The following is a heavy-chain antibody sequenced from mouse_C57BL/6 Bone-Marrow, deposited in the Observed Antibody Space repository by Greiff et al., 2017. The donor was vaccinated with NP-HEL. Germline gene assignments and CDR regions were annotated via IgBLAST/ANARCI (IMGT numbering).Heavy chain of an antibody. CDR1: GYTFTSYW. J-gene: IGHJ2*01. V-gene: IGHV1-53*01. D-gene: IGHD2-2*01. Sequence: QVQLQQPGTELVKPGASVKLSCKASGYTFTSYWMHWVKQRPGQGLEWIGNINPSNGGTNYNEKFKIQSTLTVDKSSSTAYMQLSSLTSEDSAVYYCARGWVRRSYYFDYWGQGTTLTVSS. CDR3: ARGWVRRSYYFDY. CDR2: INPSNGGT.